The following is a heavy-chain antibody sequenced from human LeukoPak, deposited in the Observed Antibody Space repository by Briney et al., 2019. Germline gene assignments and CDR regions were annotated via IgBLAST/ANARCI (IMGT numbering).Heavy chain of an antibody. CDR1: GYTFTSYY. V-gene: IGHV1-46*01. CDR2: INPSGGST. J-gene: IGHJ4*02. CDR3: ARRGPNYYDSSGLDC. D-gene: IGHD3-22*01. Sequence: GASVKVSCKASGYTFTSYYMHWVRQAPGQGLEWMGIINPSGGSTSYAQKFQGRVTMTRDTSTSTVYMELSSLRSEDTAVYYCARRGPNYYDSSGLDCWGQGTLVTVSS.